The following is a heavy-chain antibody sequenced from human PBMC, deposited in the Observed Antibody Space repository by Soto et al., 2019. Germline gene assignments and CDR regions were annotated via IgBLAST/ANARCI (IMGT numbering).Heavy chain of an antibody. CDR2: ILPIFGTT. CDR1: GGTLSSYT. V-gene: IGHV1-69*01. J-gene: IGHJ4*02. CDR3: AREVGRGYSSSSFDY. Sequence: QVQLVQSGAELKKPGSSVKVSCKASGGTLSSYTITWVRQAPGQGLEWMGGILPIFGTTNYAQKFQGRVTITAVESTSTAYMELSSLRSEDTAVYYCAREVGRGYSSSSFDYWGQGTLVTVSS. D-gene: IGHD6-6*01.